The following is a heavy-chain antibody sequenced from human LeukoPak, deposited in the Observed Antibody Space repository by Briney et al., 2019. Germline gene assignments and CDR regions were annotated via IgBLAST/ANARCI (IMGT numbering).Heavy chain of an antibody. Sequence: GASVKVSCKASGYTFTGYYMHWVRQAPGQGLEWMGWINPNSGGTNYAQKFQGRVTMTRDTSTSTAYMELSRLRSDDTAVYYCARRGTVVTTQVYYYYMDVWGKGTTVTVSS. V-gene: IGHV1-2*02. CDR3: ARRGTVVTTQVYYYYMDV. CDR2: INPNSGGT. D-gene: IGHD4-23*01. J-gene: IGHJ6*03. CDR1: GYTFTGYY.